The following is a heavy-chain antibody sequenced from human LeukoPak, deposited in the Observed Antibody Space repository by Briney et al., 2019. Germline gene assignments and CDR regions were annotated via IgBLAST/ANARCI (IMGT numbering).Heavy chain of an antibody. Sequence: ASVKVSCKASGYTFTGYYMHWVRQAPGQGLEWMGWINPNSGGTNYAQKFQGRVTMTRDTSISTAYMELSRLRSDDTAVYYCAREGVRYYDSSGYQNWFDPWGQGTLVTVSS. CDR1: GYTFTGYY. V-gene: IGHV1-2*02. D-gene: IGHD3-22*01. CDR2: INPNSGGT. CDR3: AREGVRYYDSSGYQNWFDP. J-gene: IGHJ5*02.